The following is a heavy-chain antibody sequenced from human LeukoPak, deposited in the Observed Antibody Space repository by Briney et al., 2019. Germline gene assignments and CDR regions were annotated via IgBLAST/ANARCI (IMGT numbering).Heavy chain of an antibody. Sequence: WASVKVSCKASGGTFSSYAISWVRQAPGQGLEWMGGIIPIFGTANYAQKFQGRVTITADESTSTAYKELGSLRSEDTAVYYCAREDYGDYNWGQGTLVTVSS. D-gene: IGHD4-17*01. V-gene: IGHV1-69*13. CDR3: AREDYGDYN. CDR1: GGTFSSYA. CDR2: IIPIFGTA. J-gene: IGHJ4*02.